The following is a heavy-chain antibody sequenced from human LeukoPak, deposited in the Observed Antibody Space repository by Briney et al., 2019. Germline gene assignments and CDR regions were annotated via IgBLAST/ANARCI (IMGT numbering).Heavy chain of an antibody. CDR2: IKKGGSEK. V-gene: IGHV3-7*01. Sequence: DPGGSLRLSCAASGFTFSSYYMIWVRQAPGKGLGGVANIKKGGSEKYYVDSVKGRFTISRDNAKNSLYLQMNSLRDEDTAVYYCARGPSARGKDYWGQGTLVTVSS. CDR3: ARGPSARGKDY. J-gene: IGHJ4*02. CDR1: GFTFSSYY.